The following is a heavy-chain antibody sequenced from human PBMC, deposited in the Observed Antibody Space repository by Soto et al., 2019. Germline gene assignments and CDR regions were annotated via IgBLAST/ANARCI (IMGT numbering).Heavy chain of an antibody. CDR2: IYYSGST. J-gene: IGHJ3*02. Sequence: QVQLQESGPGLVKPSDTLSHTCAVSGYSISSSNWWGWIRQPPGKGLEWVGYIYYSGSTYYNPSLKSRVTVSADTSKNQFSLKLSSVTGVDTAVYYCARTTGVLDAFDIWGQGTMVTVSS. V-gene: IGHV4-28*01. D-gene: IGHD2-8*01. CDR3: ARTTGVLDAFDI. CDR1: GYSISSSNW.